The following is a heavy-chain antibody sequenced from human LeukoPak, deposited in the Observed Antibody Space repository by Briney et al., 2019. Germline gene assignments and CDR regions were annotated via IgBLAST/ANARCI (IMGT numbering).Heavy chain of an antibody. Sequence: ASVKVSCKASGYTFTNYGISWVRQAPGQGLEWMGYIITYNGNTNYAQKLQGRVTMTTDTSTSTAYMELRSLRSDDTAVYYCARGHYDILTGYYKDSRSYYYMDVWGKGTTVTVSS. V-gene: IGHV1-18*01. CDR2: IITYNGNT. J-gene: IGHJ6*03. CDR3: ARGHYDILTGYYKDSRSYYYMDV. CDR1: GYTFTNYG. D-gene: IGHD3-9*01.